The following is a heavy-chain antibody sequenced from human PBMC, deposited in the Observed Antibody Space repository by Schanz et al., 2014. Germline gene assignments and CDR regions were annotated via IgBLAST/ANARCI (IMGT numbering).Heavy chain of an antibody. CDR1: GFAFSSYS. Sequence: EVQLVESGGGLVQPGGSLRLSCAASGFAFSSYSMNWVRQAPGKGLEWVLYISSSGTTIYYADSVKGRFTISRDNAKNSLYLQMNSLRAEDTAVYYCAREQIMAAAGLVDYWGHGTLVTVSS. J-gene: IGHJ4*01. D-gene: IGHD6-13*01. CDR2: ISSSGTTI. V-gene: IGHV3-48*04. CDR3: AREQIMAAAGLVDY.